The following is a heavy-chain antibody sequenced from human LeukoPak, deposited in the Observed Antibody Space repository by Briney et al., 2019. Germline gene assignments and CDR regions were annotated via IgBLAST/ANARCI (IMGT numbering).Heavy chain of an antibody. Sequence: ASVKVSCKASGYTFTGYYMHWVRQAPGQGLEWMGWINPNSGGTNYAQKFQGWVTMTRDTSISTAYMELRSLRSDDTAVYYCAREDVYGSGIGAFDIWGQGTMVTVSS. CDR2: INPNSGGT. D-gene: IGHD3-10*01. J-gene: IGHJ3*02. V-gene: IGHV1-2*04. CDR1: GYTFTGYY. CDR3: AREDVYGSGIGAFDI.